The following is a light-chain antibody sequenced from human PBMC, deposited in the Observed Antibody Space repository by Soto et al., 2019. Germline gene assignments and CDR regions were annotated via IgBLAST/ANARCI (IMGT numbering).Light chain of an antibody. CDR2: AAS. J-gene: IGKJ1*01. Sequence: DIPMTQSPSSLSASVGDRVTITCRASQSISSYLNWYQQKPGKAPKLLIYAASSLQSGVPSRFSGSGSGPDFTLTISSLQPVDFATYYCQQSYSTPRTFGQGTKVEIK. CDR1: QSISSY. V-gene: IGKV1-39*01. CDR3: QQSYSTPRT.